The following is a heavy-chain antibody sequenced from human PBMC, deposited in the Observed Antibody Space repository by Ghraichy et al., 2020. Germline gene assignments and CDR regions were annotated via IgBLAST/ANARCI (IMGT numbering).Heavy chain of an antibody. CDR3: ARDSSNYGSGISYFDY. Sequence: TLSLTCTVSGGSISSAGYYWSWIRQHPGKGLEWIGYIYYSGSTYYNPSLQSRVTISVDTSKNQFSLKLSSVTAADTAVYYCARDSSNYGSGISYFDYWGQGTLVTVSS. V-gene: IGHV4-31*03. CDR1: GGSISSAGYY. CDR2: IYYSGST. D-gene: IGHD3-10*01. J-gene: IGHJ4*02.